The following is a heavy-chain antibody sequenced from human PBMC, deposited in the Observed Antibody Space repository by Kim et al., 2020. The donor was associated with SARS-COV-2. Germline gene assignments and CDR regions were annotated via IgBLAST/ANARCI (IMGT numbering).Heavy chain of an antibody. J-gene: IGHJ4*02. D-gene: IGHD6-13*01. V-gene: IGHV3-30*18. CDR2: ISYDGSNK. Sequence: GGSLRLSCAASGFTFSSYGMHWVRQAPGKGLEWVAVISYDGSNKYYADSVKGRFTISRDNSKNTLYLQMNSLRAEDTAVYYCAKGSVRSSSWLDYWGQGTLVTFSS. CDR1: GFTFSSYG. CDR3: AKGSVRSSSWLDY.